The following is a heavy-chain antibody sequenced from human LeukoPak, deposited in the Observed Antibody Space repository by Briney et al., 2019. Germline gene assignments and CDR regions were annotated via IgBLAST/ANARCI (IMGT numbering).Heavy chain of an antibody. D-gene: IGHD3-3*01. V-gene: IGHV1-2*02. Sequence: ASVKVSCKASGYTFTGYYMHWVRQAPGQGLEWMGWINPNSGGTNYAQKFQGRVTMTRDTSISTAYMELSRLRSDDTAVYYRARDVKGVLRFLEWLLDNWFDPWGQGTLVTVSS. CDR1: GYTFTGYY. CDR2: INPNSGGT. CDR3: ARDVKGVLRFLEWLLDNWFDP. J-gene: IGHJ5*02.